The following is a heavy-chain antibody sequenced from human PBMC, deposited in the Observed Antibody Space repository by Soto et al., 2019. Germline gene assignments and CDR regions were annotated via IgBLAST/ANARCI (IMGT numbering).Heavy chain of an antibody. CDR1: GFTFSIYG. D-gene: IGHD6-13*01. CDR3: AKDQGSSWYEIDY. V-gene: IGHV3-23*01. J-gene: IGHJ4*02. CDR2: ISGSGGST. Sequence: GGSLRLSCAASGFTFSIYGMTWVRQAPGKGLEWVSAISGSGGSTYYADSVKGRFTISRDNSKNTLYLQMNSLRAEDTAVYYCAKDQGSSWYEIDYWGQGTLVTVSS.